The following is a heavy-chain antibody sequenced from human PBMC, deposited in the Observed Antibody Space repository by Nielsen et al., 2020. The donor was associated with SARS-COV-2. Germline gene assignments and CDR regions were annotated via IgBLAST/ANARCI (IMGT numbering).Heavy chain of an antibody. D-gene: IGHD3-10*01. CDR3: AHTRITMVRGVLADY. V-gene: IGHV2-5*01. Sequence: SGPTLVKPTQTLTLTCTFSGFSLRTRGVGVGWIRQPPGKAMEWLALIYWNDDKRYSPSLKSRLTITKDTSKNQVVLTMTNIDPVDTATYYCAHTRITMVRGVLADYWGQGTLVTVSS. CDR1: GFSLRTRGVG. CDR2: IYWNDDK. J-gene: IGHJ4*02.